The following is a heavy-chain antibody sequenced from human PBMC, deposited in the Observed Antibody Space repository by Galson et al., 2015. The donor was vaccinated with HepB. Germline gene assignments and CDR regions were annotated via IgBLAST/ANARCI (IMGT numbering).Heavy chain of an antibody. CDR2: IIPIFGTA. D-gene: IGHD2-2*03. CDR1: GGTFSSYA. CDR3: PRSGHCSSTSCYVRIYYYYYYGMDV. V-gene: IGHV1-69*13. J-gene: IGHJ6*02. Sequence: SVKVSCKASGGTFSSYAISWVRQAPGQGLEWMGGIIPIFGTANYAQKFQGRVTITADESTSTAYMELSSLRSEDTAVYYCPRSGHCSSTSCYVRIYYYYYYGMDVWGQGTTVTVSS.